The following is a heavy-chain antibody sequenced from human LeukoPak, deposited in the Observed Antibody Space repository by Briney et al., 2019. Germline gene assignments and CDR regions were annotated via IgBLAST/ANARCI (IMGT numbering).Heavy chain of an antibody. CDR2: INPNSGGT. CDR3: ARDRTRHCSGGSCYSKVENWFDP. V-gene: IGHV1-2*02. Sequence: ASVKVSCKASGYTFTSYYMHWVQQAPGQGLEWMGWINPNSGGTNYAQKFQGRVTMTRDTSISTAYMELSRLRSDDTAVYYCARDRTRHCSGGSCYSKVENWFDPWGQGTLVTVSS. J-gene: IGHJ5*02. CDR1: GYTFTSYY. D-gene: IGHD2-15*01.